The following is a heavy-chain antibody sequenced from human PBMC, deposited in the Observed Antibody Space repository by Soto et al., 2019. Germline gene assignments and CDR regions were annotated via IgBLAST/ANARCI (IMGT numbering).Heavy chain of an antibody. CDR3: ARDHGDGRLREFDY. V-gene: IGHV1-3*01. J-gene: IGHJ4*02. Sequence: QVQLVQSGAEVKKPGASVKVSCKASGYTFTSYAMHWVRQAPGQRLEWMGWINAGNGNTKYSQKFQGRVTITRDTSASKAYMELSSLRSEDTAVYYCARDHGDGRLREFDYWGQGTLVTVSS. D-gene: IGHD3-16*01. CDR2: INAGNGNT. CDR1: GYTFTSYA.